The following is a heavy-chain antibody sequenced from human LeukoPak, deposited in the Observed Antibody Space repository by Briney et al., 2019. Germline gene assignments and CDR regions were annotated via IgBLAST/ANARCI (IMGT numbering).Heavy chain of an antibody. D-gene: IGHD3-10*01. CDR3: ARGEVGSGSYYKESWFDP. V-gene: IGHV1-2*04. CDR2: INPNSGGT. Sequence: ASVKVSCKASGGTFSSYAISWVRQAPGQGLEWMGWINPNSGGTNYAQKFQGWVTMTRDTSISTAYMELSRLRSDDTAVYYCARGEVGSGSYYKESWFDPWGQGTLVTVSS. J-gene: IGHJ5*02. CDR1: GGTFSSYA.